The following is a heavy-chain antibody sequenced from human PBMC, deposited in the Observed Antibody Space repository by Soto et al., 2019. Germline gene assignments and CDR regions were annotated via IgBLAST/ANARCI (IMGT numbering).Heavy chain of an antibody. CDR3: AKAISGYSPPLAR. V-gene: IGHV3-23*01. Sequence: VGSLRLSCAASGFSFSSYAMNWVRQAPGKGLEWVSVISGSDSSTYYADSVKGRFTISRDNSKNTLYVQMNSLRAEDTAIYYCAKAISGYSPPLARWGRGTGVTVSS. J-gene: IGHJ4*02. CDR1: GFSFSSYA. CDR2: ISGSDSST. D-gene: IGHD5-12*01.